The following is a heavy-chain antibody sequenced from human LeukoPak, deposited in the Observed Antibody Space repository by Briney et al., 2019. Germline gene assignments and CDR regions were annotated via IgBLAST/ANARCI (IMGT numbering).Heavy chain of an antibody. CDR1: GGFFSSFY. D-gene: IGHD1-26*01. CDR2: IYNTDNT. J-gene: IGHJ3*01. Sequence: PSETLSLTCTVSGGFFSSFYWSWIRQPPGKGLEWIAYIYNTDNTKYNPSLKSRATISVDTSENHFSLKLSSVTAADTAVYYCARDKGIVGATNEPDAFDVWGQGTMVTVSS. V-gene: IGHV4-4*08. CDR3: ARDKGIVGATNEPDAFDV.